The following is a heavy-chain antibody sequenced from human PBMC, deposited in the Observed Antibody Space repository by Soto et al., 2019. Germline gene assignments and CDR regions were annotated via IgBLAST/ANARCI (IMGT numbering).Heavy chain of an antibody. CDR2: ISYDGSNK. CDR1: GFTFSSYA. D-gene: IGHD3-16*01. J-gene: IGHJ6*02. Sequence: GGSLRLSCAASGFTFSSYAMHWVRQAPGEGLEWVAVISYDGSNKYYADSVKGRFTISRDNPKNTLYLQMNSLRAEDTAVYYCAKGGRTNPTNDYYGMDVWGQGNTVTVSS. CDR3: AKGGRTNPTNDYYGMDV. V-gene: IGHV3-30*18.